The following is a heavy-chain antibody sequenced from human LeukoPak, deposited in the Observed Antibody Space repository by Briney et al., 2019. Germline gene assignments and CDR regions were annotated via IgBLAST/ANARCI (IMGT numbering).Heavy chain of an antibody. D-gene: IGHD3-10*01. CDR1: GGSFSGYY. Sequence: SETLSLTCAVYGGSFSGYYWSWIRQPPGKGLEWIGEINHSGSTNYNPSLKSRVTISVDTSKNQFSLKLSSVTAADTAVYYCAMLGGDYGSGSYFYYYYYMDVWGKGTTVTVSS. V-gene: IGHV4-34*01. CDR3: AMLGGDYGSGSYFYYYYYMDV. J-gene: IGHJ6*03. CDR2: INHSGST.